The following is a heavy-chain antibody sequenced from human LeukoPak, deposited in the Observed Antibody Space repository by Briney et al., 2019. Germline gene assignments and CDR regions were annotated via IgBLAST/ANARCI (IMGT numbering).Heavy chain of an antibody. J-gene: IGHJ4*02. V-gene: IGHV1-2*06. D-gene: IGHD1-7*01. CDR1: GYTFTGYY. Sequence: ASVKVSCKASGYTFTGYYMHWVRQAPGQGLEWMGRINPNSGGTNYAQKFQGRVTMTRDTPISTAYMELSRLRSDDTAVYYCARESEELYYFDYWGQGTLVTVSS. CDR2: INPNSGGT. CDR3: ARESEELYYFDY.